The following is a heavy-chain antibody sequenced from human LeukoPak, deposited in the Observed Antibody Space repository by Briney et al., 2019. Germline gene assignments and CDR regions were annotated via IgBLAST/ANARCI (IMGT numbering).Heavy chain of an antibody. CDR2: INYSGST. J-gene: IGHJ3*02. CDR3: ARLRKFCGGDCQDDFDI. V-gene: IGHV4-34*01. CDR1: DGSLSGYY. D-gene: IGHD2-21*02. Sequence: SETLSLTCGVYDGSLSGYYWSWIRQPPGKGREWIGEINYSGSTHYNPSLKSRVTISVDTSKNQFSLKVNSVTAADTAVYYCARLRKFCGGDCQDDFDIWGQGTVVTVSS.